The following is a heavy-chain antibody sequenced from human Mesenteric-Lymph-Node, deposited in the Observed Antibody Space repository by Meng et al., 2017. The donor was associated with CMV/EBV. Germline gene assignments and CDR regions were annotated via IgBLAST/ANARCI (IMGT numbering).Heavy chain of an antibody. CDR3: ARVDYDILTGPFDY. V-gene: IGHV5-51*01. Sequence: KGCGYSFTSYWIGWVRQMPGKGLEWMGIIYPGDSDTRYSPSFQGQVTISADKSISTAYLQWSSLKASDTAMYYCARVDYDILTGPFDYWGQGTLVTVSS. D-gene: IGHD3-9*01. CDR2: IYPGDSDT. CDR1: GYSFTSYW. J-gene: IGHJ4*02.